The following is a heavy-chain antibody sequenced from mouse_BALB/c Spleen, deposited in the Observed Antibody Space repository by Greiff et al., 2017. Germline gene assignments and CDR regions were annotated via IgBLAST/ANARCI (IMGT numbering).Heavy chain of an antibody. CDR2: IYPGNSDT. D-gene: IGHD2-4*01. CDR1: GYSFTSYW. J-gene: IGHJ3*01. V-gene: IGHV1-5*01. CDR3: TRDYDYDGGFAY. Sequence: VQLQQSGTVLARPGASVKMSCKASGYSFTSYWMHWVKQRPGQGLEWIGAIYPGNSDTSYNQKFKGKAKLTAVTSASTAYMELSSLTNEDSAVYYCTRDYDYDGGFAYWGQGTLVTVSA.